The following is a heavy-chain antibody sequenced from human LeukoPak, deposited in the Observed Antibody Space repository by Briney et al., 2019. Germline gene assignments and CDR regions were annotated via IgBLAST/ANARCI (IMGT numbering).Heavy chain of an antibody. CDR1: GFTFSSYS. V-gene: IGHV3-21*01. CDR3: AGYDRLTGLMH. Sequence: GGSLRLSCAASGFTFSSYSMNWVRQAPGKGLEWVSSISSSSSYIYYADSVKGRFTISRDNAKNSLYLQMNSLRAEDTAVYYCAGYDRLTGLMHWGQGTLVTVSS. CDR2: ISSSSSYI. D-gene: IGHD3-9*01. J-gene: IGHJ4*02.